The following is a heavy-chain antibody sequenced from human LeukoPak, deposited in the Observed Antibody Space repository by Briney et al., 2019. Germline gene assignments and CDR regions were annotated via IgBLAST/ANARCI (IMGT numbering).Heavy chain of an antibody. J-gene: IGHJ5*02. CDR1: GYTFTGYY. CDR3: ARAKGAVDHNWFDP. V-gene: IGHV1-2*06. CDR2: INPNSGGT. D-gene: IGHD6-19*01. Sequence: ASVKVSCKASGYTFTGYYMHWVRQAPGQGLEWMGRINPNSGGTNYAQKFQGRVTMTRDTSISTAYKELSRLRFDDTAVYYCARAKGAVDHNWFDPWGQGTLVTVSS.